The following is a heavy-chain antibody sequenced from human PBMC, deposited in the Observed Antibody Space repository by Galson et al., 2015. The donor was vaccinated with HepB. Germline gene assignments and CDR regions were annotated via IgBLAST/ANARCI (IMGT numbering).Heavy chain of an antibody. CDR3: ARLGDLSGYSSL. V-gene: IGHV3-73*01. D-gene: IGHD6-19*01. CDR1: GFTFSGSA. Sequence: SLRLSCAASGFTFSGSAIHWVRQASGTGLEWVGRIRSKASSHATAYTASLKGRFTISRDNSKNTAYLHMNSLKTEDTAVYYCARLGDLSGYSSLWGQGTLVTVSS. CDR2: IRSKASSHAT. J-gene: IGHJ4*02.